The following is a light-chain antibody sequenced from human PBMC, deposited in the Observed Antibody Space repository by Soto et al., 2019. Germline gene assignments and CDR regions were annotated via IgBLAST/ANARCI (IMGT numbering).Light chain of an antibody. V-gene: IGLV1-44*01. CDR2: NNN. CDR1: TSNIGSNT. J-gene: IGLJ1*01. Sequence: QSVLTQPPSASGTPGQGVPISCSGITSNIGSNTVNWYQQLPGTAPKLLIYNNNQRPSGVPDRFSGSKSGTSASLAIGGLQSEDEAAYYCAAWDDSLNGYVFGTGTKVTVL. CDR3: AAWDDSLNGYV.